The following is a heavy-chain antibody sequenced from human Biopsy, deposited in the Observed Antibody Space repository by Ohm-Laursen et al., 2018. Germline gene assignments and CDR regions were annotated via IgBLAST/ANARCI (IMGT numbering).Heavy chain of an antibody. D-gene: IGHD1-26*01. V-gene: IGHV1-69*01. CDR1: GYTFGNYG. CDR2: IIPIFGTA. CDR3: ARDALGGGSYRFFY. Sequence: SSVKVSCKVSGYTFGNYGVSWVRQAPGQGLEWMGGIIPIFGTANYAQKFQGRVTITADESTSTAYMELSSLRSDDTAVYYCARDALGGGSYRFFYWGQGSLVAVSS. J-gene: IGHJ4*02.